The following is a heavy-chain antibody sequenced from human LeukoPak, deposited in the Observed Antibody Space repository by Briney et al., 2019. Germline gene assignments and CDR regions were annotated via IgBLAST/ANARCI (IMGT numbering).Heavy chain of an antibody. D-gene: IGHD4-17*01. Sequence: GGSLRLSCAASGFTFSSYGMHWVRQAPGKGLEWVAVIWYDGSNKYYADSVKGRFTISRGNSKNTLYLQMNSLRAEDTAVYYCARDRDYGVLGDAFDIWGQGTMVTVSS. CDR2: IWYDGSNK. CDR3: ARDRDYGVLGDAFDI. CDR1: GFTFSSYG. J-gene: IGHJ3*02. V-gene: IGHV3-33*01.